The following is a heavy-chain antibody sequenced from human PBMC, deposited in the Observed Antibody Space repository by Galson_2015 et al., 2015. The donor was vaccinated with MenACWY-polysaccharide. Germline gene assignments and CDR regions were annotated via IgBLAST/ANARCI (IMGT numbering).Heavy chain of an antibody. CDR3: ARGGRQDYYDSGTIYSYYYYSGMDV. J-gene: IGHJ6*02. CDR2: INHSGDT. D-gene: IGHD3-10*01. V-gene: IGHV4-34*01. CDR1: GGSFNGFY. Sequence: ETLSLTCAVHGGSFNGFYWSWIRQTPGKGLEWIGEINHSGDTNYNPSLKSRVSLVVDTSQNQFSLRGTTVTAADTAVYYCARGGRQDYYDSGTIYSYYYYSGMDVWGRGTTVTVSS.